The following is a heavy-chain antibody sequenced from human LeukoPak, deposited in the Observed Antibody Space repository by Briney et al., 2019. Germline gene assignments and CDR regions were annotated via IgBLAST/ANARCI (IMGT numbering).Heavy chain of an antibody. CDR2: IKQDGSEK. Sequence: GGSLRLSCAASGFTFSSYGMHWVRQAPGKGLEWVANIKQDGSEKYYVDSVKGRFTISRDNAKNSLYLQMNSLRAEDTAVYYCAREREGGAAAGFGFPINWFDPWGQGTLVTVSS. D-gene: IGHD6-13*01. V-gene: IGHV3-7*01. J-gene: IGHJ5*02. CDR3: AREREGGAAAGFGFPINWFDP. CDR1: GFTFSSYG.